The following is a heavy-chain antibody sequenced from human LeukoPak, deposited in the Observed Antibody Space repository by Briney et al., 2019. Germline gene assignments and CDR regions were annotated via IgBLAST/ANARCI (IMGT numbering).Heavy chain of an antibody. Sequence: PGGSLRLSCAASGFTFSSYAMSWVRQAPGKGLEWVSAISGSGGSTYYADSVKGRFTISRDNSKNTLYLQMNSLRAEDTAVYYCARDRYYYDSSGYLYYYYGMDVWGQGTTVTVSS. CDR3: ARDRYYYDSSGYLYYYYGMDV. V-gene: IGHV3-23*01. D-gene: IGHD3-22*01. J-gene: IGHJ6*02. CDR2: ISGSGGST. CDR1: GFTFSSYA.